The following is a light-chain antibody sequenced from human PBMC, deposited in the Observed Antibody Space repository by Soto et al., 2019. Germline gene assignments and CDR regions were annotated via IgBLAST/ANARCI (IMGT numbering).Light chain of an antibody. V-gene: IGLV2-14*03. CDR1: SSDIGAYNY. Sequence: QSALTQPASVSGSPGQSIAISCTGSSSDIGAYNYVFWYQQHPGKAPKLMIYDVNNRPSGVSDRFSGSKSGNTASLTISGLHAEDEADYYCSSYISDSTYVLGTGAKLTVL. J-gene: IGLJ1*01. CDR2: DVN. CDR3: SSYISDSTYV.